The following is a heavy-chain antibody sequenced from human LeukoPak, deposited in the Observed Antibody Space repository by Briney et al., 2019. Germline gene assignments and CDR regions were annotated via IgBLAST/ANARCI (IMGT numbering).Heavy chain of an antibody. D-gene: IGHD2-2*01. CDR2: IKEDGSET. V-gene: IGHV3-7*01. Sequence: GGSLRLSCAASGFIFKKYWMNWVRQVPGKGLECLANIKEDGSETYYADSVKGRFTISRDNPKNLLFLQINSLRVEDTAVYYCARSSTSSDDAFDIWGQGTMVTVSS. CDR3: ARSSTSSDDAFDI. J-gene: IGHJ3*02. CDR1: GFIFKKYW.